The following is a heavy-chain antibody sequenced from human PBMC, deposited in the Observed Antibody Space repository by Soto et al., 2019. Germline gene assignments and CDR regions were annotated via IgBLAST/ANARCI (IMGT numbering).Heavy chain of an antibody. CDR2: IYSGGST. V-gene: IGHV3-53*01. CDR3: ARDRWFAEQWLVAPDYYYYGMDV. Sequence: GESLKISCAASGFTVGSNYMSWVRQAPGKGLEWVSVIYSGGSTYYADSVKGRFTISRDNSKNTLYLQMNSLRAEDTAVYYCARDRWFAEQWLVAPDYYYYGMDVWGQGTTVTVSS. J-gene: IGHJ6*02. D-gene: IGHD6-19*01. CDR1: GFTVGSNY.